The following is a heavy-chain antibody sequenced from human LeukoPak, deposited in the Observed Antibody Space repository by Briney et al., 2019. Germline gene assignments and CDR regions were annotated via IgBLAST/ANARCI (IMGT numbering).Heavy chain of an antibody. CDR1: GLTFSSYS. J-gene: IGHJ4*02. CDR2: ISRSSSTI. D-gene: IGHD2-2*01. V-gene: IGHV3-48*01. Sequence: GGSLRLSCEASGLTFSSYSMNWVRQAPRKGREWVSYISRSSSTIYYSDSVKGQLTISRDNAKSSLYLQINSLSAEDTAVCYGATADYIVVVPAAVYPFDYWGQGTLVTVSS. CDR3: ATADYIVVVPAAVYPFDY.